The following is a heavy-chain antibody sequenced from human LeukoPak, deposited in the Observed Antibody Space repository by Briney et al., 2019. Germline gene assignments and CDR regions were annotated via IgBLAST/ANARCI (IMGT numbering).Heavy chain of an antibody. D-gene: IGHD1-14*01. Sequence: SETLSLTCTVPGYSISSGYYWGWIRQPPGKGLEWIGSIYHSGSTYYNPSLKSRVTISVDTSKNQFSLKLSSVTAADTAVYYCARRATGRWVLWAFDIWGQGTMVTVSS. CDR1: GYSISSGYY. J-gene: IGHJ3*02. V-gene: IGHV4-38-2*02. CDR3: ARRATGRWVLWAFDI. CDR2: IYHSGST.